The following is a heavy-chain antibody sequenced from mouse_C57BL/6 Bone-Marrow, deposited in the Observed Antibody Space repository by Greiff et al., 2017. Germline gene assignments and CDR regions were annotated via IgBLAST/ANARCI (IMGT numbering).Heavy chain of an antibody. CDR1: GYTFTSYW. CDR3: ARGDYSNPAWFAY. Sequence: QVQLQQPGAELVRPGSSVKLSCKASGYTFTSYWMDWVQQRPGQGLEWIGNIYPSDSETHYNQKFKDKATLTVDKSSSTAYMQLSSLTSEDSAVYYCARGDYSNPAWFAYWGQGTLVTVSA. V-gene: IGHV1-61*01. J-gene: IGHJ3*01. D-gene: IGHD2-5*01. CDR2: IYPSDSET.